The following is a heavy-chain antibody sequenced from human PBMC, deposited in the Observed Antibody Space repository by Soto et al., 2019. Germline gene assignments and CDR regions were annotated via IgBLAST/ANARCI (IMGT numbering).Heavy chain of an antibody. D-gene: IGHD2-21*02. CDR2: IHYSGSI. CDR1: GGSISTDHYH. Sequence: QVQLQESGPGLVRPSQTLSLTCTVSGGSISTDHYHWTWIRQAPGKGLEWIGYIHYSGSIQFNPSLQSRVSMSVDMSKNLFSLRLSSVTAADTAVYFCAREDDGGDRDYYGLDVWGQGTTVTVSS. CDR3: AREDDGGDRDYYGLDV. J-gene: IGHJ6*02. V-gene: IGHV4-30-4*01.